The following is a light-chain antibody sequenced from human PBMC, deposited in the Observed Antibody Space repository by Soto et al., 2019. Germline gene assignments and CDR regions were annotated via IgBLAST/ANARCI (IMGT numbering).Light chain of an antibody. J-gene: IGKJ1*01. CDR3: QQYKTYWT. V-gene: IGKV3-11*01. Sequence: EIVLTQSPATLSLSPGERATLSCRASQSISSYLAWYQQKPGQAPRLLIYDASNRAAGIPARFSGSGSGTDFTLTISSLQPDDFATYYCQQYKTYWTFGPGTKVDIK. CDR1: QSISSY. CDR2: DAS.